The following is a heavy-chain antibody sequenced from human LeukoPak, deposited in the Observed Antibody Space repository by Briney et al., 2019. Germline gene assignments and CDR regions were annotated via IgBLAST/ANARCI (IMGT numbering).Heavy chain of an antibody. CDR3: ATRQGFNNTAFPPHS. CDR2: IYPGDSDS. J-gene: IGHJ4*02. CDR1: GYSFTTYW. V-gene: IGHV5-51*01. D-gene: IGHD2/OR15-2a*01. Sequence: GESLQISSWVSGYSFTTYWIGWGLQMPGKGLEWMGIIYPGDSDSRYSPSFQGQVTMSADKSINTAYLQWSSLKASDTAMYYCATRQGFNNTAFPPHSWGQGTLVTVSS.